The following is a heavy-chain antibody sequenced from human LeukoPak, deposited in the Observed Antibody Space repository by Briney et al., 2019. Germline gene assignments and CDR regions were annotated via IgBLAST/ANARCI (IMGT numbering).Heavy chain of an antibody. V-gene: IGHV3-7*01. D-gene: IGHD6-19*01. CDR3: AREAVAGTYYFDY. CDR1: GFALSSYW. Sequence: GGSLRLSCAASGFALSSYWMSWVRQAPGKGLEWVANIKEDGSEKYYVDSVKGRLTIPRDNAKNSLYLYMNSLRAEDTAVYYCAREAVAGTYYFDYWGQGTLVTVSS. CDR2: IKEDGSEK. J-gene: IGHJ4*02.